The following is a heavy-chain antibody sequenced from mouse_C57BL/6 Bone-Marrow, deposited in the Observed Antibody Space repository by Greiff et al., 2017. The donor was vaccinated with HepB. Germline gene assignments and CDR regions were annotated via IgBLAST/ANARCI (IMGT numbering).Heavy chain of an antibody. CDR1: GYTFTSYW. CDR2: IDPNSGGT. CDR3: ARSCHPITTVGYAMDY. V-gene: IGHV1-72*01. Sequence: QVQLQQSGAELVKPGASVKLSCKASGYTFTSYWMHWVKQRPGRGLEWIGRIDPNSGGTKYNEKFKSKATLTVDKPSSTAYMQLSSLTSEDSAVYYCARSCHPITTVGYAMDYWGQGTSVTVSS. D-gene: IGHD1-1*01. J-gene: IGHJ4*01.